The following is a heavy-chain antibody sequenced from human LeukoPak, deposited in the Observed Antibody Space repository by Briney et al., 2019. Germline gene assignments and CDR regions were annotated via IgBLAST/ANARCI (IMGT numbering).Heavy chain of an antibody. V-gene: IGHV3-7*04. D-gene: IGHD6-19*01. CDR2: IKQDGSEK. CDR1: GFTFSSYW. Sequence: GGSLRLSCAASGFTFSSYWMSWVRQAPGKGLEGVANIKQDGSEKYYVDSVKDRFTISRDNAKTSLYLQMNSLRAEDTAVYYCARDGQWLVGGMIDYWGQGTLVTVSS. J-gene: IGHJ4*02. CDR3: ARDGQWLVGGMIDY.